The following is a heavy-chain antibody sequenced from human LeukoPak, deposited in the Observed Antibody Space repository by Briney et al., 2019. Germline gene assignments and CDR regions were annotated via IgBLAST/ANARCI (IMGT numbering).Heavy chain of an antibody. D-gene: IGHD3-3*01. CDR2: IRQDGSQK. Sequence: PGGSLRLSCAASGVTFSSSWMSWVRQAPGKGPEWVANIRQDGSQKYYVDSVKGRFTISRDSAKNSMYLQMNSLRAEDTAVYYCAREARISIFGVVFDPWGQGTLVTVSS. J-gene: IGHJ5*02. CDR3: AREARISIFGVVFDP. V-gene: IGHV3-7*01. CDR1: GVTFSSSW.